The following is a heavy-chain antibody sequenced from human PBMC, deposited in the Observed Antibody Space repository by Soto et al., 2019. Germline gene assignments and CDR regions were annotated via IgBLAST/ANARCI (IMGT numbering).Heavy chain of an antibody. D-gene: IGHD2-2*01. Sequence: GGSLRLSCTASGFTFSTYAMSWVRQAPGKGLEWVSTISGSGYTYYADSVKGRFTISRDNSKNALYLQMNSLRAEDTAVYYCAKVYCSSSNCYGVDYWGLGTLVTSPQ. CDR1: GFTFSTYA. CDR2: ISGSGYT. J-gene: IGHJ4*02. CDR3: AKVYCSSSNCYGVDY. V-gene: IGHV3-23*01.